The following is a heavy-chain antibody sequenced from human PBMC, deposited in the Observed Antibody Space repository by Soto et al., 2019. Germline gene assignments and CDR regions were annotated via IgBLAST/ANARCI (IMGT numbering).Heavy chain of an antibody. Sequence: QVQLQESGPGLVKPSETLSLTCSVSDGSVNTGNYYWSWIRQPPGKGLEWIGHIYYIGTTNYNPALKRRVTISVNTYKNQFSLKVTSVTAADTAVYFCAREEKQLSRYGGDFDYWGQGILVTVSS. CDR2: IYYIGTT. CDR1: DGSVNTGNYY. D-gene: IGHD3-16*01. V-gene: IGHV4-61*01. J-gene: IGHJ4*02. CDR3: AREEKQLSRYGGDFDY.